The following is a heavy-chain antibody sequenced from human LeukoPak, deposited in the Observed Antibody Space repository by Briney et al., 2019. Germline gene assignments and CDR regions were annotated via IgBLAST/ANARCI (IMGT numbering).Heavy chain of an antibody. CDR3: TRDSGTYNWFDP. D-gene: IGHD1-26*01. CDR1: GFTFSGSA. CDR2: IRSKANSYAT. Sequence: GGSLRLSCAASGFTFSGSAMHWVRQASGKGLEWVGRIRSKANSYATAYAASVKGRFTISRDDSINTAYLQMKSLKTEDTALYYCTRDSGTYNWFDPWGQGTLVTVSP. V-gene: IGHV3-73*01. J-gene: IGHJ5*02.